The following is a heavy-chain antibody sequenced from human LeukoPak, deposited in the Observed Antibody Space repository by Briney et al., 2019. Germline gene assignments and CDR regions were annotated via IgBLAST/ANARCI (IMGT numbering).Heavy chain of an antibody. D-gene: IGHD3-16*01. V-gene: IGHV3-7*01. CDR3: ASLRGIDY. CDR1: GFTLSSHW. J-gene: IGHJ4*02. Sequence: GGSLRLSCEASGFTLSSHWMSWVRQAPGKGLEWLGNINQDGSEKNSVDSVKGRFTISRDNAKNSLYLQMNSLGAEDTAVYYCASLRGIDYWGQGTLVTVSS. CDR2: INQDGSEK.